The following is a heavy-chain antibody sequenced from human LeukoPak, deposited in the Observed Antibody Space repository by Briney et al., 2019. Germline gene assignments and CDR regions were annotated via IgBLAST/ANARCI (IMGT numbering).Heavy chain of an antibody. CDR2: IYYSGST. D-gene: IGHD2-2*01. CDR3: ARGGEVVVVPAAMDFYYMDV. J-gene: IGHJ6*03. V-gene: IGHV4-59*08. CDR1: GGSISSYY. Sequence: SETLSLTCTVSGGSISSYYWSWIRQSPGKGLEWIGYIYYSGSTNYNPSLKSRVTISVDTSKNQFSLKLSSVTAADTAVYYCARGGEVVVVPAAMDFYYMDVWGKGTTVTVSS.